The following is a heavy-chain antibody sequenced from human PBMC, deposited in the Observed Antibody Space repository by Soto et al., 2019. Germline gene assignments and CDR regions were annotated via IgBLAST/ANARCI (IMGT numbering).Heavy chain of an antibody. CDR2: VYNSGST. D-gene: IGHD6-13*01. Sequence: KPSETLSLTCTFSVGSIISNYWTWIRQPPGKGLEWIGYVYNSGSTNYNPSLKSRVTISEDTSKSQFSLKVNSMTAADTAVYYCARYRREAVAGYTLDNWGQGILVTVSS. CDR3: ARYRREAVAGYTLDN. CDR1: VGSIISNY. J-gene: IGHJ4*02. V-gene: IGHV4-59*01.